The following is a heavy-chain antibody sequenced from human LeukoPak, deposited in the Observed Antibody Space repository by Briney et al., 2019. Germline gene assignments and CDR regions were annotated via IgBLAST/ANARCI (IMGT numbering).Heavy chain of an antibody. CDR3: AGEAPSVVWLGTYYYGMDV. CDR1: GYTFTSYG. CDR2: ISAYNGNT. Sequence: ASVKVSCKASGYTFTSYGISWVRQAPGQGLEWMGWISAYNGNTNYAQKLQGRVTMTTDTSTSTAYMELRSLRSDDTAVYYCAGEAPSVVWLGTYYYGMDVWGQGTTVTVSS. D-gene: IGHD5/OR15-5a*01. V-gene: IGHV1-18*01. J-gene: IGHJ6*02.